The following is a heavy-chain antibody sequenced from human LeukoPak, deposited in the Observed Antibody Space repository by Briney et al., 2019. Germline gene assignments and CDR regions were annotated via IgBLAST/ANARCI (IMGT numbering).Heavy chain of an antibody. J-gene: IGHJ4*02. CDR3: ARGNDYYDSSGYPPFDY. CDR1: GFTFSSYG. V-gene: IGHV3-30*02. Sequence: GGSLRLSCAASGFTFSSYGMHWVRQAPAKGLEWVAFIRYDGSNKYYADSVKGRFTISRDNAKNSLYLQMNSLRAEDTAVYYCARGNDYYDSSGYPPFDYWGQGTLVTVSS. CDR2: IRYDGSNK. D-gene: IGHD3-22*01.